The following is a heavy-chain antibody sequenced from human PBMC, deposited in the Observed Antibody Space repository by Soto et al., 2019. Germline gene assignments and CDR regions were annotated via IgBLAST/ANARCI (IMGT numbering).Heavy chain of an antibody. D-gene: IGHD2-15*01. J-gene: IGHJ5*02. Sequence: GASVKVSCKASGGTFSTYTITWVRQAPGQGLEWMGRIIPIFPTPNYAQKFQGRVTIAADGPTNTASMELNSLTSDDAAVYYCGTGAVVPAYPNWVDTWGQGTLVTVSS. V-gene: IGHV1-69*13. CDR1: GGTFSTYT. CDR2: IIPIFPTP. CDR3: GTGAVVPAYPNWVDT.